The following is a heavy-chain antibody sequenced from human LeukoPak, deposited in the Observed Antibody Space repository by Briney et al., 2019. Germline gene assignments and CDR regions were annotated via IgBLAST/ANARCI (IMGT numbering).Heavy chain of an antibody. CDR3: ARGGDYTGDY. V-gene: IGHV3-48*01. D-gene: IGHD4-17*01. Sequence: PGGSLRLSCAASGFTFSIYAMSWLRQAPGKGLEWVSYISSSSSTIYYADSVKGRFTISRDNAKNSLYLQMNSLRAEDTAVYYCARGGDYTGDYWGQGTLVTVSS. J-gene: IGHJ4*02. CDR1: GFTFSIYA. CDR2: ISSSSSTI.